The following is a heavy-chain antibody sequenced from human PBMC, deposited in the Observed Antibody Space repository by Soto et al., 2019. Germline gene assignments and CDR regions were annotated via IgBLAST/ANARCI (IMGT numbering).Heavy chain of an antibody. Sequence: GGSLRLSCTTSGFTFGDYAMSWFRQAPGKGLEWIGYIRSNTYGGTTEYAASVKGRFTISRDDSKRVAHLQMDSLETEDTAVYFCARRKYLDYWGQGTLVTVSS. CDR2: IRSNTYGGTT. CDR1: GFTFGDYA. D-gene: IGHD6-6*01. J-gene: IGHJ4*02. V-gene: IGHV3-49*03. CDR3: ARRKYLDY.